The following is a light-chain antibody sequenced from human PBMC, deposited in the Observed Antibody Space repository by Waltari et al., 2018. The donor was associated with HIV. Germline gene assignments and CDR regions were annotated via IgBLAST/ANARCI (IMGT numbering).Light chain of an antibody. CDR3: YSTDSSENCWV. V-gene: IGLV3-10*01. CDR1: ALPKKC. CDR2: EDN. Sequence: SYDLTHPPSVAVSPGHTARSTCAGDALPKKCAHWYQQKSGQAHVLVAYEDNKRPSGIPERFSGSTSGTMATLTISGAQVEDEGDYYCYSTDSSENCWVFGEGTKLTVL. J-gene: IGLJ3*02.